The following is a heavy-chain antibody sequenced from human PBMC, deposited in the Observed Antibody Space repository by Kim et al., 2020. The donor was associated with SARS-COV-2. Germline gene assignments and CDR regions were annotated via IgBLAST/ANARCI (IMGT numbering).Heavy chain of an antibody. D-gene: IGHD6-19*01. V-gene: IGHV1-8*01. J-gene: IGHJ4*02. Sequence: ASVKVSRRTSGYTFTSYDINWVRQATGQGPEWMGWVNPHSGNSGYAQKFQGRLKMTTNTAINTAYMELSSLRSDDTAVYYCATGPSGWYDFWGQGTLVTVPS. CDR1: GYTFTSYD. CDR2: VNPHSGNS. CDR3: ATGPSGWYDF.